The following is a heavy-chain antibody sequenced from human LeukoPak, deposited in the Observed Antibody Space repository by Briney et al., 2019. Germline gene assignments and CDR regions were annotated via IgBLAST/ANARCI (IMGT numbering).Heavy chain of an antibody. D-gene: IGHD3-10*01. CDR1: GFTVSSNS. V-gene: IGHV3-53*01. J-gene: IGHJ6*04. CDR3: ARAWVTMVRGPMDV. Sequence: GGSLRLSCKVSGFTVSSNSWSWVRQAPGKGLEWVSFISSGGNTDHSDSVKGRFTISRDNAKNSLYLQMNSLRAEDTAVYYCARAWVTMVRGPMDVWGKGTTVTVSS. CDR2: ISSGGNT.